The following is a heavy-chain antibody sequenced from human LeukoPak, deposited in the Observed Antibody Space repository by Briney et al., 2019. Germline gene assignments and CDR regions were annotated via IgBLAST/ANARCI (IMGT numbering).Heavy chain of an antibody. J-gene: IGHJ4*02. V-gene: IGHV1-3*01. CDR2: INAGNGNT. CDR1: GYTFTGYA. CDR3: ARGFELWGTFDY. D-gene: IGHD5-18*01. Sequence: ASVKVSCKASGYTFTGYAMHWVRQAPGQRLEWMGWINAGNGNTKYSQKFQGRVTITRDTSASTAYMELSSLRSEDTAVYYCARGFELWGTFDYWGQGTLVTVSS.